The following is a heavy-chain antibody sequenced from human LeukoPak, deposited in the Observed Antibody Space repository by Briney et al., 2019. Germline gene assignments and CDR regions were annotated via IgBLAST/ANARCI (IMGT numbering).Heavy chain of an antibody. CDR3: AKGGFGQFLHWFDP. J-gene: IGHJ5*02. CDR2: ISWNSNSI. CDR1: GFTFDDYA. D-gene: IGHD3-10*01. Sequence: GRSLRLSCAASGFTFDDYAMHWVRQAPGKGLEWVSGISWNSNSIGYADSVKGRFTISRDNAKNSLYLQMNSLRAEDTALYYCAKGGFGQFLHWFDPWGQGTLVTVSS. V-gene: IGHV3-9*01.